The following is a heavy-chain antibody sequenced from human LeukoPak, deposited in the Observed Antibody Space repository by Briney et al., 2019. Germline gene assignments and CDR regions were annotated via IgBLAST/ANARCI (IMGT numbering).Heavy chain of an antibody. Sequence: ASVKVSCKASGYTFTGYYMHWVRQAPGQGLEWMGWINPNSGDTNYAQKFQGRATVTRDTSISTAYMELSRLESDDTAVYYCARARTWDCWGQGTLVTVSS. CDR2: INPNSGDT. V-gene: IGHV1-2*02. CDR3: ARARTWDC. J-gene: IGHJ4*02. D-gene: IGHD2-8*01. CDR1: GYTFTGYY.